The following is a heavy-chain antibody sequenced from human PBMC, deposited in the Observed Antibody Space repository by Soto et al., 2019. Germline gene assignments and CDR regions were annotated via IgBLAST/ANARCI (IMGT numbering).Heavy chain of an antibody. Sequence: ASVKVSCKASGYTFTSYDINWVRQATGQGLEWMGWMNPNSGNTGYAQKFQGRVTMTRNTPMSTVYMELSSLRSEDTAVYYCARVGCTNGVCSPPYYYYGMDVWGQGTTVTVSS. CDR3: ARVGCTNGVCSPPYYYYGMDV. J-gene: IGHJ6*02. D-gene: IGHD2-8*01. CDR1: GYTFTSYD. V-gene: IGHV1-8*01. CDR2: MNPNSGNT.